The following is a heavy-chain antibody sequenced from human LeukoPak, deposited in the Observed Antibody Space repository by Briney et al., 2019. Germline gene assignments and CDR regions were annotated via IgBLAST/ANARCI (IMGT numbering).Heavy chain of an antibody. Sequence: GGSLRLSCTASAFTFGDYAMSWFRQAPGQGLEWLGFFRSNAYGGTTEYAASVKGRFTISRNDSKSIAYLQMNSMKTEDTAVYYCTRSGYYHNDAFDIWGQGTMVTVSS. D-gene: IGHD3-22*01. J-gene: IGHJ3*02. CDR1: AFTFGDYA. CDR3: TRSGYYHNDAFDI. CDR2: FRSNAYGGTT. V-gene: IGHV3-49*03.